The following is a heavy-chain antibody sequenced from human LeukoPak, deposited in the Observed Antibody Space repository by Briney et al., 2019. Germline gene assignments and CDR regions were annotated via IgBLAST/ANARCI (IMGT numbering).Heavy chain of an antibody. CDR1: GYTFTSYG. CDR3: AREVTSIVYCRGGSCYSFDY. V-gene: IGHV1-18*01. J-gene: IGHJ4*02. CDR2: ISAYNGNT. Sequence: ASVRVSCKASGYTFTSYGISWVRQAPGQGLEWMGWISAYNGNTNYARKREGRVTMTTDTSTSTAYMELRRLRSEDTAAYYCAREVTSIVYCRGGSCYSFDYWGQGTVVTVSS. D-gene: IGHD2-15*01.